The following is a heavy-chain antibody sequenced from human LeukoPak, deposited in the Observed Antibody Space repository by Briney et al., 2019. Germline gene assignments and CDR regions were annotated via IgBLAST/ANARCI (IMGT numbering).Heavy chain of an antibody. CDR1: GFIFSSYW. CDR3: TTIPHSVGAILRY. J-gene: IGHJ4*02. CDR2: IKSKTDGGTT. D-gene: IGHD1-26*01. V-gene: IGHV3-15*07. Sequence: GGSLRLSCVGSGFIFSSYWMNWVRQAPGKGLEWVGRIKSKTDGGTTDYAAPVKGRFTISRDDSKNTLYLQMNSLKTEDTAVYYCTTIPHSVGAILRYWGQGTLVTVSS.